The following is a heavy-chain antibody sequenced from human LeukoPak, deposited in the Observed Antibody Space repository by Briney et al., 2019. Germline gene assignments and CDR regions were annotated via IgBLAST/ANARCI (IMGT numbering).Heavy chain of an antibody. V-gene: IGHV4-4*07. CDR2: IYTSGST. J-gene: IGHJ6*02. D-gene: IGHD5-12*01. CDR1: GGSISSYY. Sequence: SETLSVTCTVSGGSISSYYWNWIRQPAGKGLEWIGRIYTSGSTDYNPSLKSRVTMSVDTSKSQFSLKLSSVTAADTAVYYCARDNAGYSGYDALPYYYGMDVWGQGTTVTVS. CDR3: ARDNAGYSGYDALPYYYGMDV.